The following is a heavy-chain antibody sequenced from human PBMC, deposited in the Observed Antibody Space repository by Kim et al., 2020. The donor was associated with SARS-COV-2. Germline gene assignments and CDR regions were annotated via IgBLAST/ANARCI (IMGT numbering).Heavy chain of an antibody. CDR2: ISSSGSTI. CDR1: GFTFSDYY. CDR3: ARNVVVVAATIFYFDY. V-gene: IGHV3-11*01. D-gene: IGHD2-15*01. Sequence: GGSLRLSCAASGFTFSDYYMSWIRQAPGKGLEWVSYISSSGSTIYYADSVKGRFTISRDNAKNSLYLQMNSLRAEDMAVYYCARNVVVVAATIFYFDYWGQGTLVTVSS. J-gene: IGHJ4*02.